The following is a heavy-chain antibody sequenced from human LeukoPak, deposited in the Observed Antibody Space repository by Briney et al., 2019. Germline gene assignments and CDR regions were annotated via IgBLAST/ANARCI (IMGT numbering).Heavy chain of an antibody. CDR1: GYTFTSYD. CDR3: ARERSYPTDYYYYGMDV. V-gene: IGHV1-8*01. J-gene: IGHJ6*02. D-gene: IGHD3-16*02. Sequence: ASVKVSCKASGYTFTSYDINWVRQATGQGLEWMGWMNPSSGNTGYAQKFQGRVTMTRNTSISTAYMELSSLRSEDTAVYYCARERSYPTDYYYYGMDVWGQGTTVTVSS. CDR2: MNPSSGNT.